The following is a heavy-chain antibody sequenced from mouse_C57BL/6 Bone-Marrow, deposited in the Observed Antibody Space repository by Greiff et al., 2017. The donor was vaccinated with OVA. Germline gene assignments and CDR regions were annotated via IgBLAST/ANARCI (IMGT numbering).Heavy chain of an antibody. Sequence: VQLQQPGAELVKPGASVKMSCKASGYTFTSYWITWVKQRPGQGLEWIGDIYPGSGSTNYNEKFKSKATLTVDTSSSTAYMQLSSLTSEDSAVYYCARSHYGSSFPLYLDYWGQGTTLTVSS. CDR2: IYPGSGST. CDR3: ARSHYGSSFPLYLDY. J-gene: IGHJ2*01. V-gene: IGHV1-55*01. CDR1: GYTFTSYW. D-gene: IGHD1-1*01.